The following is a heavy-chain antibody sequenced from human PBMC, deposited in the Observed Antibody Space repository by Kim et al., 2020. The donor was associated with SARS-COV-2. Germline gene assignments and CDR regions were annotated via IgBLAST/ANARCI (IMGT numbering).Heavy chain of an antibody. V-gene: IGHV3-9*01. CDR3: AKGVVRGVTTYYYYGMDV. Sequence: GGSLRLSCAASGFTFDDYAMHWVRQAPGKGLEWVSGISWNSGSIGYADSVKGRFTISRDNAKNSLYLQRNSLRAEDTALYYCAKGVVRGVTTYYYYGMDVWGQGTTVTVSS. CDR1: GFTFDDYA. D-gene: IGHD3-10*01. J-gene: IGHJ6*02. CDR2: ISWNSGSI.